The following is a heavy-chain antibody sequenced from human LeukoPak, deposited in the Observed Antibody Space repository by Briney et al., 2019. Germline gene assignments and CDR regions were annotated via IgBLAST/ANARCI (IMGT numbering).Heavy chain of an antibody. D-gene: IGHD6-19*01. V-gene: IGHV3-21*01. J-gene: IGHJ4*02. CDR1: GFTFSNAW. CDR3: ARHPATYIAVAGHFDY. CDR2: ISSSSSYI. Sequence: GGSLRLSCAASGFTFSNAWMSWVRQAPGKGLEWVSSISSSSSYIYYADSVKGRFTISRDNAKNSLYLQMNSLRAEDTAVYYCARHPATYIAVAGHFDYWGQGTLVTVSS.